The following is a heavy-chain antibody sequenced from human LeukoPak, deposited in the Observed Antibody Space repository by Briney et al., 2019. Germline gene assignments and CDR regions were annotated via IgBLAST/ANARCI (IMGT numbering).Heavy chain of an antibody. J-gene: IGHJ4*02. CDR2: IIPIFGTT. CDR3: ARNGNNIGDYNLDY. V-gene: IGHV1-69*13. D-gene: IGHD4-17*01. CDR1: GGTFSSYA. Sequence: ASVKVSCKASGGTFSSYAISWVRQAPGQGLEWMGGIIPIFGTTNYAQKFQGRVTITADESTSTAYMELSSLRSEDTAVYYCARNGNNIGDYNLDYWGQGTLVTVSS.